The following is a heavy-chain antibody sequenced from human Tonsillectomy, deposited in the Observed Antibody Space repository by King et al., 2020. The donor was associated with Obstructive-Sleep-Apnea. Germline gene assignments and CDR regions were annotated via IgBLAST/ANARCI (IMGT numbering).Heavy chain of an antibody. D-gene: IGHD5-24*01. V-gene: IGHV4-39*07. Sequence: QLQLQESGPRLVKPSETLSLTCTVSGVSIRNSRYYWGWIRQPPGEGLECIGTLYYSGTTYSNPSLKSRVTISPDTSKNQFLLKLTTVTAADTAVYYCARGIDGYNAAYLDYWGQGTLVTVSS. CDR3: ARGIDGYNAAYLDY. CDR1: GVSIRNSRYY. J-gene: IGHJ4*02. CDR2: LYYSGTT.